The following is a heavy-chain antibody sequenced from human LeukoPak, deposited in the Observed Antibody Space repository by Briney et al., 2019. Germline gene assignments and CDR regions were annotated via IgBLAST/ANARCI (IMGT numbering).Heavy chain of an antibody. V-gene: IGHV3-7*01. J-gene: IGHJ4*02. CDR2: IKQDGSEK. CDR3: ARDKEFCSGNRCYSKQYSDY. D-gene: IGHD2-15*01. Sequence: GGSLRLSCAASGFTFSSYWMSWVRQAPGKGLEWVANIKQDGSEKYYVDSVKGRFTISRDNAKNSLYLQMNSLRAEDTAVYYCARDKEFCSGNRCYSKQYSDYWGQGALVTVSS. CDR1: GFTFSSYW.